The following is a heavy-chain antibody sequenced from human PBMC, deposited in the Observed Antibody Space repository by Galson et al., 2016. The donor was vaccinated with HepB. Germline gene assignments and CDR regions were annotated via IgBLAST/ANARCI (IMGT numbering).Heavy chain of an antibody. J-gene: IGHJ5*02. CDR2: ILNSGAST. CDR3: AKCLWVRGVYPFDP. V-gene: IGHV3-23*01. CDR1: GFTFSSYA. Sequence: SLRLSCAASGFTFSSYAMNWVRQAPGKGLEWVSAILNSGASTSYADSVKGRFTISRANSKTTLYLQMNNLRAEDTAVYYCAKCLWVRGVYPFDPWGQGTLVTVSS. D-gene: IGHD3-10*01.